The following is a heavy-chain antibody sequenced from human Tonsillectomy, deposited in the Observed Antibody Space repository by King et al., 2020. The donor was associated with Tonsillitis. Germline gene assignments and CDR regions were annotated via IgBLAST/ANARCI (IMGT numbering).Heavy chain of an antibody. CDR1: GFTVSTNY. J-gene: IGHJ6*02. Sequence: VQLVESGGGLVQPGGSLRLSCAASGFTVSTNYMSWVRQAPGKGLEWVSINYGGGGTYYADSVKGRFTISRDNSKNTLYLQMNSPRADDTAVYYCARDEMIRGAAYYYYGMDVWGQGTTVTVSS. D-gene: IGHD3-10*01. V-gene: IGHV3-53*01. CDR3: ARDEMIRGAAYYYYGMDV. CDR2: NYGGGGT.